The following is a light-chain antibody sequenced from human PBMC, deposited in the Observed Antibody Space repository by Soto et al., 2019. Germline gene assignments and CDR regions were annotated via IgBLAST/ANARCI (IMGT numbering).Light chain of an antibody. CDR3: QLSYSTPIT. Sequence: DIQMTQSPSSLSASVGDRVTITCRASQSISSYLNWYQQKPGKAPMLLIYAASSLQSGVPSRFSGSGSGTDFTLTISTLQPEDFATYYCQLSYSTPITFGQGTRLEIK. CDR1: QSISSY. J-gene: IGKJ5*01. CDR2: AAS. V-gene: IGKV1-39*01.